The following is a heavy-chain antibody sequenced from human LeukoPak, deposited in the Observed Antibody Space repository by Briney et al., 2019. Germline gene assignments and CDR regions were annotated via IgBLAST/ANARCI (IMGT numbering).Heavy chain of an antibody. J-gene: IGHJ3*02. D-gene: IGHD1-7*01. Sequence: SQTLSLTCAISGDSVSSNSGAWNWIRQSPSRGLEWLGRTFYRSKGYNNYAESVKRRITINPDTSKNQFSLQLNSVTPEDTAVYYCARQGARITGTTRGIWGQGTMVTVSS. V-gene: IGHV6-1*01. CDR3: ARQGARITGTTRGI. CDR2: TFYRSKGYN. CDR1: GDSVSSNSGA.